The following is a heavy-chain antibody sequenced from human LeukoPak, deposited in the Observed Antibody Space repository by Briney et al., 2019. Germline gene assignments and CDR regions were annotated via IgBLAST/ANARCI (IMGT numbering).Heavy chain of an antibody. V-gene: IGHV4-34*01. CDR3: ARVDCSGGSCYRNNWYFDL. CDR1: GGSFSGYY. J-gene: IGHJ2*01. Sequence: SETLSLTCAVYGGSFSGYYWSWIRQPPGKGLEWIGSIYYSGSTYYNPSLKSRVTISVDTSKNQFSLKLSSVTAADTAVYYCARVDCSGGSCYRNNWYFDLWGRGTLVTVSS. CDR2: IYYSGST. D-gene: IGHD2-15*01.